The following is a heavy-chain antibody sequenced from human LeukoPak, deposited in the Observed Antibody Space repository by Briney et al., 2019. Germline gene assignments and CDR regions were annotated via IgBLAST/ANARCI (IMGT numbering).Heavy chain of an antibody. J-gene: IGHJ5*02. CDR1: GFTFSSYW. D-gene: IGHD3-10*01. V-gene: IGHV3-74*01. CDR3: ARVASGSYNWFDP. Sequence: PGGSLRLSCAASGFTFSSYWMHWVRQAPGKGLVWVSRINSDESSTSYADSVRGRFTSSRDNAKNTVYLQMNSLRAEDTAVYYCARVASGSYNWFDPWGQGTLVTVSS. CDR2: INSDESST.